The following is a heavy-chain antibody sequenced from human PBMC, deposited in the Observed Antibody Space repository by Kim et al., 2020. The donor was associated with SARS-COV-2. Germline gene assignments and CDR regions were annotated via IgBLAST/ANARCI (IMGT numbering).Heavy chain of an antibody. Sequence: NYHTSLKRRVTRSVDTSQNQLSLRLSAVTAADTAVYYCARGGYGDYLLDYWGQGTLVTVSS. D-gene: IGHD4-17*01. J-gene: IGHJ4*02. CDR3: ARGGYGDYLLDY. V-gene: IGHV4-59*09.